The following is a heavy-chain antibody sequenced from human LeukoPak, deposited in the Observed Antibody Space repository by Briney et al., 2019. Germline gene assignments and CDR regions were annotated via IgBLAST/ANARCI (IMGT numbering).Heavy chain of an antibody. V-gene: IGHV4-34*01. CDR2: INHSGSI. CDR3: ARSGSGYLRYYFDY. D-gene: IGHD5-12*01. Sequence: PETLSLTRTVYGGSFSGYYWSWIRQPPGRGLEWIGEINHSGSINYNPSLKSRVTISVDTSKNQFSLKLSSVTAADTAVYYCARSGSGYLRYYFDYWGQGTLVTVSS. CDR1: GGSFSGYY. J-gene: IGHJ4*02.